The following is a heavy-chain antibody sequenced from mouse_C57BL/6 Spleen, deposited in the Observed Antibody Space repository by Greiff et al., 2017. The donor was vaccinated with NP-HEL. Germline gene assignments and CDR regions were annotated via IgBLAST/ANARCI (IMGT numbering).Heavy chain of an antibody. J-gene: IGHJ4*01. Sequence: EVMLVESGPELVKPGASVKMSCKASGYTFTDYNMHWVKQSHGKSLEWIGYINPNNGGTSYNQKFKGKATLTVNKSSSTAYMELRSLTSEDSAVYYCARWNYGSSHGAMDYWGQGTSVTVSS. CDR2: INPNNGGT. CDR3: ARWNYGSSHGAMDY. V-gene: IGHV1-22*01. CDR1: GYTFTDYN. D-gene: IGHD1-1*01.